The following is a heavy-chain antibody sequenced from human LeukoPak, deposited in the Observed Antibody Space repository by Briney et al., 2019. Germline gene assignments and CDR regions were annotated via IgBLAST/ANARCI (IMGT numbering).Heavy chain of an antibody. CDR3: ARVAWQWLARGGAFDY. CDR1: GFTFSSYS. J-gene: IGHJ4*02. CDR2: ISSSSSTI. D-gene: IGHD6-19*01. V-gene: IGHV3-48*02. Sequence: PGGSLRLSCAASGFTFSSYSMTWVRQAPGKGLEWVSYISSSSSTIYYADSVKGRFTISRDNAKNSLYLQMNSLRDEDTAVYYCARVAWQWLARGGAFDYWGQGTLVTVSS.